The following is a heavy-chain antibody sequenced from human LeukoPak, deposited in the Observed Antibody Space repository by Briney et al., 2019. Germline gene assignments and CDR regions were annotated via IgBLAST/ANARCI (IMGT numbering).Heavy chain of an antibody. J-gene: IGHJ4*02. CDR2: INWNGGST. D-gene: IGHD6-6*01. Sequence: GGSLRLSCAASGFTFDDYGMSWVRQAPGKGLEWVSGINWNGGSTGYADSVKGRFTISRDNAKNSLYLQMNSLRAEDTALYYCARWVRSSSSSHFDYWGQGTLVTVSS. CDR1: GFTFDDYG. V-gene: IGHV3-20*04. CDR3: ARWVRSSSSSHFDY.